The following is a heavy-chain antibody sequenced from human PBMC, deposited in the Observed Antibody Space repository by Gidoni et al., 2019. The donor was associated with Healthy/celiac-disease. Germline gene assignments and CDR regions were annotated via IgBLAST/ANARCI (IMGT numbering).Heavy chain of an antibody. V-gene: IGHV4-31*03. J-gene: IGHJ6*02. CDR1: GGSISSGGYY. CDR2: IYYSGST. CDR3: ARDSHDILTGYKGGYGMDV. D-gene: IGHD3-9*01. Sequence: QVQLQESGPGLVKPSQTLSLTCTVSGGSISSGGYYWSWIRQHPGKGLEWIGYIYYSGSTYYNPSLKSRVTISVDTSKNQFSLKLSSVTAADTAVYYCARDSHDILTGYKGGYGMDVWGQGTTVTVSS.